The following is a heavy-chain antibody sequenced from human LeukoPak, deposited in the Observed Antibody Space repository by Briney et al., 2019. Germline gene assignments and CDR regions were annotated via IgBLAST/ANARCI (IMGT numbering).Heavy chain of an antibody. Sequence: SETLSLTCTVSGGSISSSSYYWGWIRQPPGKGLEWIGSIYYSGSTYYNPSFKSRVTISVDTSKNQFSLKLSSVTAADTAVYYCARSPIVPTYLFDYWGQGTLVTVSS. CDR2: IYYSGST. CDR1: GGSISSSSYY. D-gene: IGHD2-2*01. CDR3: ARSPIVPTYLFDY. V-gene: IGHV4-39*01. J-gene: IGHJ4*02.